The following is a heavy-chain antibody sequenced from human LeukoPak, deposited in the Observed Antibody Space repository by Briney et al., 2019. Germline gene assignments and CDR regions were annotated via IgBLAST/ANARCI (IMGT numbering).Heavy chain of an antibody. CDR3: AREIEAAGTKGELWFDP. V-gene: IGHV4-38-2*02. D-gene: IGHD6-13*01. Sequence: SETLSLTCTVSDYSISSGYYWGWIRQPPGKGLEWIGRIYTSGSTNYNPSLKSRVTMSVDTSKNQFSLKLSSVTAADTAVYYCAREIEAAGTKGELWFDPWGQGTLVTVSS. J-gene: IGHJ5*02. CDR2: IYTSGST. CDR1: DYSISSGYY.